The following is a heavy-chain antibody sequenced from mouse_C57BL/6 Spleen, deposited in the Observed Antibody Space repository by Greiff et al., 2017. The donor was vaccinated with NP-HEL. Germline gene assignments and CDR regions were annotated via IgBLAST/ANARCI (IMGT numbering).Heavy chain of an antibody. J-gene: IGHJ4*01. Sequence: EVQLQESGAELVRPGASVKLSCTASGFNIKDDYMHWVKQRPEQGLEWIGWIDPENGDTESASKFQGKATITADTSSNTSYLQLSSLTSEDTAVDYCTTRGSNYEGYAMDYWGQGTSVTVSS. CDR2: IDPENGDT. D-gene: IGHD2-5*01. CDR1: GFNIKDDY. V-gene: IGHV14-4*01. CDR3: TTRGSNYEGYAMDY.